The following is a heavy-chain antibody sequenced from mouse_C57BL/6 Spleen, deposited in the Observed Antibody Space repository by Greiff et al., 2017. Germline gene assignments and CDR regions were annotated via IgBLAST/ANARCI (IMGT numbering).Heavy chain of an antibody. J-gene: IGHJ4*01. V-gene: IGHV5-15*01. Sequence: EVMLVESGGGLVQPGGSLTLSCAASGYTFTDYGMAWVRQAPRRGPEWVAFISNLAYSIYYADTVKGRFTLPRDNAKNTLYLEMSSLRSEDTAMYYCARQDYDYAMDYWGQGTSVTVSS. D-gene: IGHD2-4*01. CDR1: GYTFTDYG. CDR3: ARQDYDYAMDY. CDR2: ISNLAYSI.